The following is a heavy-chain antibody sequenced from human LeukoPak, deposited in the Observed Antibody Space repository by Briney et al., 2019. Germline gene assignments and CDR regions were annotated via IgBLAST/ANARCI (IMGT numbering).Heavy chain of an antibody. J-gene: IGHJ4*02. CDR1: RGSTSTYY. Sequence: SETLSHTCTVSRGSTSTYYWSWIRQPAGKGLEWIGRIYPSGNTNFNPSLMSRVTMSIDTSKNQFSLKLSSVTAADTAVYYCTRGHGWTDYWGQGTLVTVSS. D-gene: IGHD6-19*01. CDR2: IYPSGNT. V-gene: IGHV4-4*07. CDR3: TRGHGWTDY.